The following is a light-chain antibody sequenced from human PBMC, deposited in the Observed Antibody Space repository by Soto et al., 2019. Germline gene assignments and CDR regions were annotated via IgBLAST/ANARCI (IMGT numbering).Light chain of an antibody. J-gene: IGLJ1*01. V-gene: IGLV2-8*01. Sequence: QSALTQPPSASGSPGQSVTISCTGTSSDVGAYNYVSWYQQHPGKAPKLMIYEVSKRPSGVPDRFSGSKSGNTASLTVSGLQAEDEADYYCNSYAGSNFYVFGTGTKVTVL. CDR1: SSDVGAYNY. CDR2: EVS. CDR3: NSYAGSNFYV.